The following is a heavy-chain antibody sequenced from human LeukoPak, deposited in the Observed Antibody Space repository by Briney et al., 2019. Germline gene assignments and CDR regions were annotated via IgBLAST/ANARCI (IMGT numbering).Heavy chain of an antibody. V-gene: IGHV1-24*01. CDR2: FDPEDGET. Sequence: GASVKVSCKVSGYTLTELSMHWVRQAPGKGLEWMGGFDPEDGETIYAQKFQGRVTMTEDTSTDTAYMELSSLRSEDTAVYYCATGQMYYYYMDVWGKGTTVTVSS. CDR1: GYTLTELS. D-gene: IGHD5-24*01. J-gene: IGHJ6*03. CDR3: ATGQMYYYYMDV.